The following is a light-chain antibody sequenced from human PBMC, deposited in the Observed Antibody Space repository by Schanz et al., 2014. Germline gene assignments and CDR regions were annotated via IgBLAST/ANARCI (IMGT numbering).Light chain of an antibody. CDR3: QHGT. Sequence: EIVLTQSPGTLSLSPGERATLSCRASQSVHRNYLAWHQQKPGQAPRLLIYGTSIRATGIPDRFSGSGSGTGSGTDFTLTISRLEPEDFAVYYCQHGTFGQGTKVEIK. CDR2: GTS. CDR1: QSVHRNY. V-gene: IGKV3-20*01. J-gene: IGKJ1*01.